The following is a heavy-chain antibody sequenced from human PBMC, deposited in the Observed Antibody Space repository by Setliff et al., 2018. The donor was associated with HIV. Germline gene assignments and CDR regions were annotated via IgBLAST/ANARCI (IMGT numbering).Heavy chain of an antibody. CDR2: IYHTGKT. D-gene: IGHD2-15*01. Sequence: SENLSLTCTVSGGSVSTSSYSWGWIRQPPEKGLEWIGTIYHTGKTYYNSSLNSRVTIAVDTSKDQFSLNLSTVTAADTAVYYCGRVAGYCAPSRCYGYNAFDIWGPGTMVTVSS. CDR1: GGSVSTSSYS. CDR3: GRVAGYCAPSRCYGYNAFDI. J-gene: IGHJ3*02. V-gene: IGHV4-39*01.